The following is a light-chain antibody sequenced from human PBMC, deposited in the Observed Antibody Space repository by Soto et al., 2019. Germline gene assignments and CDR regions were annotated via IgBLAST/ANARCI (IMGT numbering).Light chain of an antibody. CDR3: QQSYRTLFT. CDR2: AAS. V-gene: IGKV1-39*01. Sequence: DIQMTQSPSSLSASVGDRVTITCRASQTIIRYLNWYQQKPGRAPNLLIYAASSLQSGVPSRFSGSGSGTEFTLTISSLQPEDFATYYCQQSYRTLFTFGPGTKVEIK. J-gene: IGKJ3*01. CDR1: QTIIRY.